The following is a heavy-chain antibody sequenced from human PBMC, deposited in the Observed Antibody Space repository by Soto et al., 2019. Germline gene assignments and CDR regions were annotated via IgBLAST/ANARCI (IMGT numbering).Heavy chain of an antibody. Sequence: QVQLVQSGAEVKKPGASVKVSCKASGYTFTSYAMHWVRQAPGQRLEWMGWINVGNGNTKYSQKFQGRVTITRDTSASTAYMGLSSLKSEDTAVYYCARGASESSGGNWFDPWGQGTLVTVSS. CDR2: INVGNGNT. D-gene: IGHD6-25*01. J-gene: IGHJ5*02. CDR3: ARGASESSGGNWFDP. V-gene: IGHV1-3*01. CDR1: GYTFTSYA.